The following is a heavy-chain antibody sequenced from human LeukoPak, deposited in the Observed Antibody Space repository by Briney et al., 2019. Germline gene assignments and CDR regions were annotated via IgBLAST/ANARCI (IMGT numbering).Heavy chain of an antibody. V-gene: IGHV3-23*01. Sequence: RGGSLRLSCAASGFSFSNNATSWVRQAPGKGLEWVSAITGSGGTTYYADSVKGRFTISRDNSKNTLYLQMNSLRAEDTAVYYCAKGLHNTTPREIDYWGQGTLVTVSS. J-gene: IGHJ4*02. CDR2: ITGSGGTT. CDR3: AKGLHNTTPREIDY. CDR1: GFSFSNNA. D-gene: IGHD1-1*01.